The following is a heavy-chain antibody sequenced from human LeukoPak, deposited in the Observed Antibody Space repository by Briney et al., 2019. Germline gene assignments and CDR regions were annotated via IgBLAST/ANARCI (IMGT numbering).Heavy chain of an antibody. J-gene: IGHJ3*02. CDR2: ISWNSGSI. CDR1: GFTFDDYA. D-gene: IGHD1-14*01. V-gene: IGHV3-9*01. Sequence: GGSLRLSCAASGFTFDDYAMHWVRQAPGKGLEWVSGISWNSGSIGYADSVKGRFTISRDNAKNSLYLQMNNLRAEDTAIYYCARTDAFDIWGQGTMVTVSS. CDR3: ARTDAFDI.